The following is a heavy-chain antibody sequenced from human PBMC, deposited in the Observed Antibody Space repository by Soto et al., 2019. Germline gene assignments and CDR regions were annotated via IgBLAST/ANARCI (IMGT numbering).Heavy chain of an antibody. CDR3: AKDDSSSPGPGSHFDY. D-gene: IGHD6-6*01. CDR2: ISHSGST. J-gene: IGHJ4*02. V-gene: IGHV4-31*03. Sequence: SETLSLTCSVSGADINSGGFTWTWIRQHAGKGLEWLGYISHSGSTDYNPSLKSRLSISGDTSKNHFSLTLTSVTAADAAVYYCAKDDSSSPGPGSHFDYWGQGALVTVS. CDR1: GADINSGGFT.